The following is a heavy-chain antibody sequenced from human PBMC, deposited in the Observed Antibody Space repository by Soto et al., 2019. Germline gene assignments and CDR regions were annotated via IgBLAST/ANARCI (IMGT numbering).Heavy chain of an antibody. J-gene: IGHJ6*02. Sequence: SGPTLVNPTETLTLTCTFSGFSLTSPGMCVSWIRQPPGKALEWLALIERDDDDKYYSTSLKTRLTISKDTRKNQVVLTMANMDPADTGTYYCARSIRGXXXXNGMDVWGQGTTVTVSS. V-gene: IGHV2-70*13. CDR2: IERDDDDK. D-gene: IGHD1-20*01. CDR1: GFSLTSPGMC. CDR3: ARSIRGXXXXNGMDV.